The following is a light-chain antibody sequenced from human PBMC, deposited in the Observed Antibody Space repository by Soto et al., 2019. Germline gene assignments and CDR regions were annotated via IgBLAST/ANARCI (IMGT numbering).Light chain of an antibody. J-gene: IGKJ1*01. Sequence: EIVLTQSPGTLSLSPGERATLSCRASQSVSSSYLAWYQQRPGQAPRVLIYGASSRATGIPDRFSGSGSGTDFTLTISRLEPEDFAVYYCQRHGSSPWTFGQGTKVEIK. CDR3: QRHGSSPWT. V-gene: IGKV3-20*01. CDR1: QSVSSSY. CDR2: GAS.